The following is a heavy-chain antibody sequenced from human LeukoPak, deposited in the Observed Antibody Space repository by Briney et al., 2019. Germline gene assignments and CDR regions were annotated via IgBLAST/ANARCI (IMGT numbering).Heavy chain of an antibody. V-gene: IGHV3-23*01. CDR1: GFTFNSYA. Sequence: WGSLRLSCAASGFTFNSYAMSWVRQAPGKGLEWVSAISGSGVSTYYADSVKGRFTISRDNSKNTLFLQMNSLRAEDTAVYYCAKSPLLGYCSGGSCYQVDNWGQGTLVTVSS. CDR2: ISGSGVST. J-gene: IGHJ4*02. D-gene: IGHD2-15*01. CDR3: AKSPLLGYCSGGSCYQVDN.